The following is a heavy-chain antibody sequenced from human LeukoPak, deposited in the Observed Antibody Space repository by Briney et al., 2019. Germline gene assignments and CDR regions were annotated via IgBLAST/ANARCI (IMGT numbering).Heavy chain of an antibody. V-gene: IGHV4-39*07. Sequence: SETLSLTCTVSGGSISSSSYYWGWIRQPPGKGLEWIGSIYYSGSTYYNPSLKSRVTISVDTSKNQFSLKLSSVTAADTAVYYCAGVSQAAEDRYYYYYYMDVWGKGTTVTVSS. D-gene: IGHD6-13*01. J-gene: IGHJ6*03. CDR1: GGSISSSSYY. CDR2: IYYSGST. CDR3: AGVSQAAEDRYYYYYYMDV.